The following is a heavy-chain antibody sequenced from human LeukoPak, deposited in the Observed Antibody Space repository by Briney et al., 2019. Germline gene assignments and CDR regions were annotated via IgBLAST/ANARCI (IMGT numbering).Heavy chain of an antibody. D-gene: IGHD3-22*01. CDR1: GFTFSSYA. V-gene: IGHV3-30-3*01. J-gene: IGHJ3*02. CDR2: ISYDGSNK. CDR3: ARDYDSSESAFDI. Sequence: PGGSLRLSCAASGFTFSSYAMHWVHRAPGKGLEWVAVISYDGSNKYYADSVKGRFTISRDNSKNTLYLQMNSLRAEDTAVYYCARDYDSSESAFDIWGQGTMVTVSS.